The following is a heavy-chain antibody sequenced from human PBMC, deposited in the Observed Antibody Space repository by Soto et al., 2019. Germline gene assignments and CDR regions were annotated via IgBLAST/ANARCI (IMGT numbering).Heavy chain of an antibody. J-gene: IGHJ4*02. D-gene: IGHD4-17*01. CDR1: GLAVSKNY. Sequence: EAHLVESGGGLVQPGGSLRLSCAASGLAVSKNYMSWVRRAPGKGLEWVSIIYTGGDTYYADSVKGRFTISSYNSKNTVYLQMNSLRSEDTAVYFCARDRFWCDSGDSEIENCSDFWGQGTRVSVSS. CDR2: IYTGGDT. V-gene: IGHV3-66*01. CDR3: ARDRFWCDSGDSEIENCSDF.